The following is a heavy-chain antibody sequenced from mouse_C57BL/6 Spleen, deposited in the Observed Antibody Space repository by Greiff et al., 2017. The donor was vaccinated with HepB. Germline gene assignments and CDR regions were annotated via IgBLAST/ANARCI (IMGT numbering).Heavy chain of an antibody. V-gene: IGHV1-81*01. CDR3: ARTGYGSSLDY. CDR2: IYPRSGNT. CDR1: GYTFTSYG. D-gene: IGHD1-1*01. J-gene: IGHJ2*01. Sequence: QVHVKQSGAELARPGASVKLSCKASGYTFTSYGISWVKQRTGQGLEWIGEIYPRSGNTYYNEKFKGKATLTVDKSSSTAYMELRSLTSEDSAVYFCARTGYGSSLDYWGQGTTLTVSS.